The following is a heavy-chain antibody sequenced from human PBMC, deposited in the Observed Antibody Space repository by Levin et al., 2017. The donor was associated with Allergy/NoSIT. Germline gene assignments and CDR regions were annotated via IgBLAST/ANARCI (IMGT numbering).Heavy chain of an antibody. V-gene: IGHV4-39*01. J-gene: IGHJ6*02. CDR3: ARQTISQQSYYYYGMDV. CDR1: GGSISSSSYY. D-gene: IGHD3-9*01. CDR2: ISYSGST. Sequence: SETLSLTCTVSGGSISSSSYYWGWIRQPPGKGLEWIGSISYSGSTYYNPSLKSRVTISGDTSKSQLSLKLTSVTAADTAMYYCARQTISQQSYYYYGMDVWGQGTTVTVSS.